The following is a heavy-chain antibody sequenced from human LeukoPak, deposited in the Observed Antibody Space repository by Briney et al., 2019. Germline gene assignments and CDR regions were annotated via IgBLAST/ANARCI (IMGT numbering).Heavy chain of an antibody. D-gene: IGHD2-15*01. Sequence: ASVEVSCKASGYTFTSYYMHWVRQAPGHGLEWMGIINPSGGSTSYAQKFQGRVTMTRDTSTSTVYMELSSLRSEDTAVYYCAREKSLDCSGGSCEAALFDYWGQGTLVTVSS. J-gene: IGHJ4*02. CDR1: GYTFTSYY. CDR3: AREKSLDCSGGSCEAALFDY. V-gene: IGHV1-46*01. CDR2: INPSGGST.